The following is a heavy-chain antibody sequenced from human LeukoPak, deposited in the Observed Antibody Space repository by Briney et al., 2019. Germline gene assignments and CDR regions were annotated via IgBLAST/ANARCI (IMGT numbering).Heavy chain of an antibody. CDR1: GFTFSSYS. J-gene: IGHJ6*02. CDR2: ISSSSSSYI. CDR3: ARVGTGYYYGMDV. V-gene: IGHV3-21*01. Sequence: PGGSLRLSCAASGFTFSSYSMNWVRQAPGKGLEWVSSISSSSSSYIYYADSVKGRFTISRDNAKNSLYLQMNSLRAEDTAVYYCARVGTGYYYGMDVWGQGTTVTVSS. D-gene: IGHD3-10*01.